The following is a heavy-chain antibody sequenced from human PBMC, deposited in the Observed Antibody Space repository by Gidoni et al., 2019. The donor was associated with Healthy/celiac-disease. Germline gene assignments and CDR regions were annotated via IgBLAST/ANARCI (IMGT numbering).Heavy chain of an antibody. CDR2: INHSGST. J-gene: IGHJ3*02. V-gene: IGHV4-34*01. D-gene: IGHD3-3*01. CDR3: ARRRLRTRNNAFDI. CDR1: GGSFSGYY. Sequence: QVQLQQWGAGLLKPSETLSLTCAVYGGSFSGYYWSWIRQPPGKGLEWIGEINHSGSTNYNPSLKSRVTISVDTSKNQFSLKLSSVTAADTAVYYCARRRLRTRNNAFDIWGQGTMVTVSS.